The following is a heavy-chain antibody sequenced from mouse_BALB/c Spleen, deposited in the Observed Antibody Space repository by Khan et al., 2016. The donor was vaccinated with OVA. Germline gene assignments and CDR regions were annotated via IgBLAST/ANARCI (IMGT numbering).Heavy chain of an antibody. CDR1: GYTFTDYA. Sequence: QVQLKESGAELVRPGVSVKISCKGSGYTFTDYAMHWVKQSRAKSLEWIGVISTYYGDADYNQKFKGKATMTVDKSSSTAYMELARLTSEDSAIYYCARGSGNSRFAYWGQGTLVTVSA. J-gene: IGHJ3*01. CDR3: ARGSGNSRFAY. V-gene: IGHV1S137*01. D-gene: IGHD1-3*01. CDR2: ISTYYGDA.